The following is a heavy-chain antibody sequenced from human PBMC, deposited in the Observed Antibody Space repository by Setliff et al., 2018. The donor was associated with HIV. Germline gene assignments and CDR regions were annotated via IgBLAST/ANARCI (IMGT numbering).Heavy chain of an antibody. CDR1: GFTFSSYT. CDR2: ISGSGGST. D-gene: IGHD6-13*01. J-gene: IGHJ4*02. Sequence: GALRLSCAASGFTFSSYTMNWVRQAPGKGLEWVSAISGSGGSTYYADSVKGRFTISRDNSKNTLYLQMNSLRAEDTAVYYCAKGRSSSWYLDYWGQGTLVTVSS. CDR3: AKGRSSSWYLDY. V-gene: IGHV3-23*01.